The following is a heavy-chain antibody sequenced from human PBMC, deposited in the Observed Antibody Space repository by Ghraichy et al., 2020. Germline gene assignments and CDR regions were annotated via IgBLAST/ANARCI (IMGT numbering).Heavy chain of an antibody. Sequence: GGSLRLSCAASGFIFSNYAMTWVRQAPGKGLEWVSSITGTGANTYYEDSVKGRFTISRDNSKNTLYLQMNSLRAEDTAVYYCAKGDYCSGATCASYYYYGLCLWGQGTSGTVSS. D-gene: IGHD2-15*01. V-gene: IGHV3-23*01. CDR1: GFIFSNYA. CDR3: AKGDYCSGATCASYYYYGLCL. J-gene: IGHJ6*02. CDR2: ITGTGANT.